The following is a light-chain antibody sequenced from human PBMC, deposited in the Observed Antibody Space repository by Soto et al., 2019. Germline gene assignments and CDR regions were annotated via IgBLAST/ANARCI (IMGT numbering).Light chain of an antibody. CDR2: GVS. CDR1: QSISSSY. Sequence: IVLTQSPGTLSLSPWERATLSCRASQSISSSYFAWYQQKPGQAPRLLVYGVSSRATDVPDRFSGSGSGTDFTLTISRLEPEDFAVYYCQQYTDSRTFGQGTKVDIK. CDR3: QQYTDSRT. J-gene: IGKJ1*01. V-gene: IGKV3-20*01.